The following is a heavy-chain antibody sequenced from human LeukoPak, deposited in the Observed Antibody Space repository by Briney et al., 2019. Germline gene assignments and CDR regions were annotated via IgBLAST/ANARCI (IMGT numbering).Heavy chain of an antibody. CDR3: ARAHYGSGKYYYYGMDV. D-gene: IGHD3-10*01. V-gene: IGHV4-34*01. Sequence: SETLSLTCAVYGGSFSGYYWSWIRQPPGKGLEWIGEINHGGSTNYNPSLKSRVTISVDTSKNQFSLKLSSVTAADTAVYYCARAHYGSGKYYYYGMDVWGKGTTVTVSS. J-gene: IGHJ6*04. CDR1: GGSFSGYY. CDR2: INHGGST.